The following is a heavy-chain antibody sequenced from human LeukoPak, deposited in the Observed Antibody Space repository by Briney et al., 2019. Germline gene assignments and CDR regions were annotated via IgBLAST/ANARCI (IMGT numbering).Heavy chain of an antibody. J-gene: IGHJ4*02. CDR3: ARDSTDPYSEWLFPRVRPRYFDY. CDR2: IKQDGSEK. V-gene: IGHV3-7*01. Sequence: GGSLRLSCAASGFTLSSYWMSWVRQAPGKGLEWVANIKQDGSEKYYVDSVKGRFTISRDNAKNSLYLQMNSLRAEDTAVYYCARDSTDPYSEWLFPRVRPRYFDYWGQGTLVTVSS. CDR1: GFTLSSYW. D-gene: IGHD3-3*01.